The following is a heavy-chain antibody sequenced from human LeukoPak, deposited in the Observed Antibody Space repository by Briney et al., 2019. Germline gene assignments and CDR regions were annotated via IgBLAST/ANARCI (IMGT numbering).Heavy chain of an antibody. Sequence: PGESLTLSCAATGFTFSNYAIHWGRQPPGKGLEWVAYISDDGSRQHYADSVKGGFTISKDYSKNTLNLQMNSLRAADTAVYYCLKGRTGTYTFDYWGEGTLVTVSS. CDR1: GFTFSNYA. CDR2: ISDDGSRQ. J-gene: IGHJ4*02. D-gene: IGHD3-10*01. V-gene: IGHV3-30-3*01. CDR3: LKGRTGTYTFDY.